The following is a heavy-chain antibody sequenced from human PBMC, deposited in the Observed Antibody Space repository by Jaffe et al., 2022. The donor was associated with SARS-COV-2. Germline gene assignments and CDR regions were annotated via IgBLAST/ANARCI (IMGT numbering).Heavy chain of an antibody. D-gene: IGHD3-3*01. Sequence: QLQLQESGPGLVKPSETLSLTCTVSGGSISSSDYYWGWIRQPPGKGLEWIGTIYYRGSTYYSPSLKSRVTISVDTSKNQFSLKLTSVTAADTAVYHCARHPTFWSGYWRPQYYFDYWGQGTLVTVSS. CDR2: IYYRGST. CDR3: ARHPTFWSGYWRPQYYFDY. J-gene: IGHJ4*02. CDR1: GGSISSSDYY. V-gene: IGHV4-39*01.